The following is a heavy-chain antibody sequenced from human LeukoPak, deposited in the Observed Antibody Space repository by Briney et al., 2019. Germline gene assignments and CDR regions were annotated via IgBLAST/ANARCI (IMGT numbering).Heavy chain of an antibody. CDR1: GGSISSYY. D-gene: IGHD3-3*01. CDR2: IYTSGST. CDR3: ARERIFGVVTHGAFDI. J-gene: IGHJ3*02. V-gene: IGHV4-4*07. Sequence: SETLSLTCTVSGGSISSYYWSWIRQPAGKGLEWIGRIYTSGSTNYNPSLKSRVTMSVDTSKNQFSLKLSSVTAADTAVYYCARERIFGVVTHGAFDIWGQGTMVTVSS.